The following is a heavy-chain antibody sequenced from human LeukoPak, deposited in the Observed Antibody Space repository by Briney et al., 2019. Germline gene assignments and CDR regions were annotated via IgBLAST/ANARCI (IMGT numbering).Heavy chain of an antibody. CDR3: ARAWAACGGDCYSLFGFDY. CDR2: IIPIFGTA. CDR1: GGTFSSYA. V-gene: IGHV1-69*05. D-gene: IGHD2-21*02. Sequence: GASVKVSCRASGGTFSSYAISWVRQAPGQGLEWMGGIIPIFGTANYAQKFQGRVTITTDESTSTAYMELSSLRSEDTAVYYCARAWAACGGDCYSLFGFDYWGQGTLVTVSS. J-gene: IGHJ4*02.